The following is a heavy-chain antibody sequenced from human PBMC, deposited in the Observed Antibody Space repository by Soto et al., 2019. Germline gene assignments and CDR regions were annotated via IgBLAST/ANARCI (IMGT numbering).Heavy chain of an antibody. J-gene: IGHJ4*02. Sequence: SETLSLTCSVSAVYISSFHWSWILQPPGKGLEWIGYIYYSGSTNYNPSLKSRVTISGDTSKNQFSLELSSVTAADTAVYYCARVRAPVGASTRGYFDSWGQGILVTVSS. CDR1: AVYISSFH. CDR2: IYYSGST. CDR3: ARVRAPVGASTRGYFDS. D-gene: IGHD1-26*01. V-gene: IGHV4-59*01.